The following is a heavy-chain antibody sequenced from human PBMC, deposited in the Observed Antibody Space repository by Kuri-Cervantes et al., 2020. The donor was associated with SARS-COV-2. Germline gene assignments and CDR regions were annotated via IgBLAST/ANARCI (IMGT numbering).Heavy chain of an antibody. Sequence: GSLRLSCTVSGGSISSSSYYWGWIRQPPGKGLEWIGSIYYSGSTYYNPSLKSRVTISVDTSKNQFSLKLSSVTAADTAVYYCAASDYDFWSRGHNWFDPWGQGTLVTVTS. CDR1: GGSISSSSYY. V-gene: IGHV4-39*01. CDR2: IYYSGST. J-gene: IGHJ5*02. D-gene: IGHD3-3*01. CDR3: AASDYDFWSRGHNWFDP.